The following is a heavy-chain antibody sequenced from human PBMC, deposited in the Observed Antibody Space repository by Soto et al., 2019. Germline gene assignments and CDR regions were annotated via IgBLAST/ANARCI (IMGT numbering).Heavy chain of an antibody. Sequence: VKVSCKASGFTFTSSAVQWVRQARGQRLEWIGWIVVGSGNTNYAQKFQERVTITRDMSTSTAYMELSSLRSEDTAVYYCAADTLRFLGYYYYGMDVWGQGTTVTVS. CDR1: GFTFTSSA. V-gene: IGHV1-58*01. J-gene: IGHJ6*02. CDR2: IVVGSGNT. CDR3: AADTLRFLGYYYYGMDV. D-gene: IGHD3-3*01.